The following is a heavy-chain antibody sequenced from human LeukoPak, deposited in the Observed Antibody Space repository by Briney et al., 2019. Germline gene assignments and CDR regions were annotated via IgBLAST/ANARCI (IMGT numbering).Heavy chain of an antibody. CDR1: RYTFTSYA. Sequence: ASVKVSSKASRYTFTSYAMNWVRQAPGQGLEWVVWINTNTGNPMYAQGFTGRFVFSLDTSVSTAYLQICSLKAEDTAVYYCASDRQNDFWSGYYTQGYYYGMDVWGQGTTVTVSS. CDR2: INTNTGNP. V-gene: IGHV7-4-1*01. CDR3: ASDRQNDFWSGYYTQGYYYGMDV. D-gene: IGHD3-3*01. J-gene: IGHJ6*02.